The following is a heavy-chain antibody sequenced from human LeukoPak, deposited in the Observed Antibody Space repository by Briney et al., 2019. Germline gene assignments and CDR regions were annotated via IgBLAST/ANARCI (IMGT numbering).Heavy chain of an antibody. J-gene: IGHJ4*02. CDR1: GGSISSGDYY. V-gene: IGHV4-30-4*01. CDR2: IYYSGRT. CDR3: ARATDVYSFDY. Sequence: TSSETLSLTCTVSGGSISSGDYYWSWIRQPPGKGLEWIGYIYYSGRTYYNPSLKSRVTISVDTSKNQFSPKLSSVTAADTAVYYCARATDVYSFDYWGQGTLVTVSS.